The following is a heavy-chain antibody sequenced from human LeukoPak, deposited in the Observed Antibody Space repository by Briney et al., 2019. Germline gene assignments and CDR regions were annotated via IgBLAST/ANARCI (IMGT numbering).Heavy chain of an antibody. J-gene: IGHJ6*03. Sequence: GGSLRLSCAASGFTFSSYGMHWVRQAPGKGLAWVAVISYDGSHKYYADSVKGRFTISRDNSKNTLYLQMGSLRAEDMAVYYCARTPGQIRSGNYYYYMDVWGKGTTVTVSS. CDR1: GFTFSSYG. CDR2: ISYDGSHK. D-gene: IGHD2-15*01. V-gene: IGHV3-30*03. CDR3: ARTPGQIRSGNYYYYMDV.